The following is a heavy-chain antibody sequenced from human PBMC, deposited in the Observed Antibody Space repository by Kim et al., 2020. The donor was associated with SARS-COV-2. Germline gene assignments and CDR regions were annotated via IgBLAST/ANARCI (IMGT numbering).Heavy chain of an antibody. CDR2: IYYSGST. CDR3: ARDRSGAAAAGTPYYYYYGMDV. V-gene: IGHV4-39*07. CDR1: GGSISSSSYY. Sequence: SETLSLTCTVSGGSISSSSYYWGWIRQPPGKGLEWIGSIYYSGSTYYNPSLKSRVTISVDTSKNQFSLKLSSVTAADTAVYYCARDRSGAAAAGTPYYYYYGMDVWGQGTTVTVSS. J-gene: IGHJ6*02. D-gene: IGHD6-13*01.